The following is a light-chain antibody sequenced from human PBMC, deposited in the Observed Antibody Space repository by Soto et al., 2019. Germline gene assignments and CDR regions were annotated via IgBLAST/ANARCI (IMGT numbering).Light chain of an antibody. J-gene: IGKJ5*01. Sequence: AIQLTQSPSSLSASVGDRVTITCRASQGLASSAFAWYQQKPGKAPKLLIYDVSNLQSGVPSRFSGSGSGTDFTFSICSLQPEDFATYYCQQFDIYPLTFGQGTRLEIK. CDR2: DVS. CDR3: QQFDIYPLT. CDR1: QGLASSA. V-gene: IGKV1-13*02.